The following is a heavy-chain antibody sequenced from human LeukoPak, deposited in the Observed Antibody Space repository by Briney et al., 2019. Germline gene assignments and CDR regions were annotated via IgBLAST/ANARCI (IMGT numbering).Heavy chain of an antibody. CDR2: ISGSGGST. D-gene: IGHD2-2*01. CDR1: GFTFSSYA. CDR3: AKDPQFVVVPAAHNNWFDP. J-gene: IGHJ5*02. V-gene: IGHV3-23*01. Sequence: GGSLRLSCAASGFTFSSYAMSWVRQAPGKGLEWVSAISGSGGSTYYADSVKGRFTISRDHSKNTLYLQMNSLRAEDTAVYYCAKDPQFVVVPAAHNNWFDPWGQGTLVTVSS.